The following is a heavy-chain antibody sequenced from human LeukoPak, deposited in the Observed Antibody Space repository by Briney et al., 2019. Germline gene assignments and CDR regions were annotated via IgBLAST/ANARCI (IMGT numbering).Heavy chain of an antibody. D-gene: IGHD2-2*01. J-gene: IGHJ4*02. CDR3: AKGVTLVPADASDH. V-gene: IGHV3-23*01. CDR2: ISGSGSGT. CDR1: GFIFSTYA. Sequence: GGSLRLSCAASGFIFSTYAMSWVRQPPGKGLEWVSGISGSGSGTFYADSVKGRFTVSRDNSENTLYLQMDSLRAEDTAIYYCAKGVTLVPADASDHWGQGTLVTVSS.